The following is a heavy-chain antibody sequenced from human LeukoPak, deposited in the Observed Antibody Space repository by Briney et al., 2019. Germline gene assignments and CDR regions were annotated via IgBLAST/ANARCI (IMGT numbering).Heavy chain of an antibody. D-gene: IGHD4-17*01. V-gene: IGHV4-31*03. Sequence: SQTLTLTCTVSGFPFSSGSYCWIWIRQHPGKGLEWIGYIYYSGSTYYNPSLKSRVTISVDTSKNQFSLKLSSVTAADTAVYFCASGTAVATFDCWGQGTLVTVSS. J-gene: IGHJ4*02. CDR2: IYYSGST. CDR1: GFPFSSGSYC. CDR3: ASGTAVATFDC.